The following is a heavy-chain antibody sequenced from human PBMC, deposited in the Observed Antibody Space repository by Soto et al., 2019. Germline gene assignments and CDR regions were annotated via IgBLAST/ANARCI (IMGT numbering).Heavy chain of an antibody. CDR3: VKDTLGGMTPVFMPGPD. D-gene: IGHD2-2*01. CDR1: GLTFSTYG. Sequence: VQLVKSGGGVVQPGRSLRLSCAASGLTFSTYGFHWVRQAPGKGLEWVAVISNDVRNIHYAESVKGRFTISRDNSKNTLYLQMNSLRPNDTAVYYCVKDTLGGMTPVFMPGPDWGQGTLVTVSS. J-gene: IGHJ4*02. CDR2: ISNDVRNI. V-gene: IGHV3-30*18.